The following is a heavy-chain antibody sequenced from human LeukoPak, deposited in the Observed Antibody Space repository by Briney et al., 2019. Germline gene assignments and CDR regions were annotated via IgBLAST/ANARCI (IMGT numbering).Heavy chain of an antibody. CDR2: IWYDGSNK. J-gene: IGHJ6*02. Sequence: PGRSLRLSCAASGFTFSSYGMHWVRQAPGKGLEWVAVIWYDGSNKYYADSVKGRFTISRDNSKNTLYLQMNSLRAEDTAVYYCARDGGNSYYYYYGMDVWAKGPRSPSP. V-gene: IGHV3-33*01. CDR3: ARDGGNSYYYYYGMDV. CDR1: GFTFSSYG. D-gene: IGHD2-21*02.